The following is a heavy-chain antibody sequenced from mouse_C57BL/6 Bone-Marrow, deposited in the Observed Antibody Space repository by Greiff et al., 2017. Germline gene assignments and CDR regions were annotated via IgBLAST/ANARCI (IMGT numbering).Heavy chain of an antibody. D-gene: IGHD1-1*01. Sequence: QVQLQQSGAELARPGASVKLSCKASGYTFTSYGIRWVKQRTGQGLEWIGEIYPRSGNTYYNEKFKGKATLTADKSSRTAYMELRSLTSEDSAVYFCERRVYYCGSSFFDYWGQGTTLTVSS. CDR3: ERRVYYCGSSFFDY. CDR1: GYTFTSYG. CDR2: IYPRSGNT. J-gene: IGHJ2*01. V-gene: IGHV1-81*01.